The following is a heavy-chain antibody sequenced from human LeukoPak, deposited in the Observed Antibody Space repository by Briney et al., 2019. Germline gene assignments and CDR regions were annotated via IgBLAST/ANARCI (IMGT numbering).Heavy chain of an antibody. CDR3: ARISGLGSIYSYFDY. V-gene: IGHV3-7*01. J-gene: IGHJ4*02. D-gene: IGHD3-10*01. Sequence: PGGSLRLSCAASGFTFSSYWMSWVRQAPGKGLEWVANIKQDGSEKYYVDSVKGRFTISRDNAKNSLYLQMNSLRAEDTAVYYCARISGLGSIYSYFDYWGQGTLVTVSS. CDR1: GFTFSSYW. CDR2: IKQDGSEK.